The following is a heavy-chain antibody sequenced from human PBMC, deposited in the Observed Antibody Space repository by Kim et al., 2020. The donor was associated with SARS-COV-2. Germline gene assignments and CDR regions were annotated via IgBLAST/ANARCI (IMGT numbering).Heavy chain of an antibody. CDR1: GFTFSNAW. J-gene: IGHJ4*02. D-gene: IGHD6-19*01. Sequence: GGSLRLSCAASGFTFSNAWMSWVRQAPGKGLEWVGRIKSKTDGGTTDYAAPVKGRFTISRDDSKNTLYLQMNSLKTEDTAVYYCTTEVRLGAYGYSSGWYPRRWGQGTLVTVSS. CDR3: TTEVRLGAYGYSSGWYPRR. V-gene: IGHV3-15*01. CDR2: IKSKTDGGTT.